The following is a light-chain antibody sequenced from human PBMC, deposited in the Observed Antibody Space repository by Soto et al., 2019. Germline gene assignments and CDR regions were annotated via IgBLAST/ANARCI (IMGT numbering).Light chain of an antibody. CDR2: DAS. J-gene: IGKJ4*01. Sequence: DIQMTQSPSSLSASVGDRVTITCQASEDINNNLNWYQQKPGEAPNLLISDASNLETGVPSRFSGGGSVTHFTFTISSLPPEDIATYYWQHFHNLPVTFGGGTKVEMK. CDR1: EDINNN. V-gene: IGKV1-33*01. CDR3: QHFHNLPVT.